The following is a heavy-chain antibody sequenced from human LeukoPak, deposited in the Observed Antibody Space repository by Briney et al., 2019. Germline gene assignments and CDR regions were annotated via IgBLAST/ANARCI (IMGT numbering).Heavy chain of an antibody. D-gene: IGHD1-1*01. Sequence: GGSLRLSCAASGFTFSSYAMSWVRQAPGKGLEWVSAISGSGGSTYYADSVKGRFTISRDNSKNTLSLQMNSLRAEDTAVYYCAKEENHWNDGESWDYWGQGTLVTVSS. CDR2: ISGSGGST. J-gene: IGHJ4*02. CDR1: GFTFSSYA. V-gene: IGHV3-23*01. CDR3: AKEENHWNDGESWDY.